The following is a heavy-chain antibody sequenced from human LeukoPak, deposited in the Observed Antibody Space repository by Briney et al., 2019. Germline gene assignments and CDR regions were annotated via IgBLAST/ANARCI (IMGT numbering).Heavy chain of an antibody. J-gene: IGHJ4*02. CDR1: GFTFSSYA. Sequence: GRSLRLSCAASGFTFSSYAMHWVRQAPGKGLEWVAVISYDGSNKYYADSVKGRFTISRDNSKNTLYLQMNSLRAEDTAVYYCARRYFDYWGQGTLVTVSS. V-gene: IGHV3-30-3*01. CDR2: ISYDGSNK. CDR3: ARRYFDY.